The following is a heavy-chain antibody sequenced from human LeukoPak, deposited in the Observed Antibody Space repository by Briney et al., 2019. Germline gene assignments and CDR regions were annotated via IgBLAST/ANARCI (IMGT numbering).Heavy chain of an antibody. CDR2: IYSSGTT. Sequence: SETLSLTCTVSGGSISSYYWSWIRQSPGKGLDWIGYIYSSGTTNYNPSLKSRVTISVDTSKNQFSLKLSSVTAADTAVYYCARGPLQFRFDPWGQGTLVTVSS. V-gene: IGHV4-59*01. J-gene: IGHJ5*02. CDR1: GGSISSYY. CDR3: ARGPLQFRFDP. D-gene: IGHD4-11*01.